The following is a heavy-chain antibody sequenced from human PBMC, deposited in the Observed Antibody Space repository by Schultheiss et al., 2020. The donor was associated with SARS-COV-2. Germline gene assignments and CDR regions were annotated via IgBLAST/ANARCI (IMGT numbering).Heavy chain of an antibody. V-gene: IGHV4-59*08. CDR1: GGSISSYY. Sequence: SETLSLTCTVSGGSISSYYWSWIRQHPGKGLEWIGRFHSSRTTNYNPSLKSRVTMSVDTSKNQFSLKLSSVAAADTAVYYCARHTENSGQAPDYWGQGTLVTVSS. J-gene: IGHJ4*02. CDR3: ARHTENSGQAPDY. CDR2: FHSSRTT. D-gene: IGHD5-12*01.